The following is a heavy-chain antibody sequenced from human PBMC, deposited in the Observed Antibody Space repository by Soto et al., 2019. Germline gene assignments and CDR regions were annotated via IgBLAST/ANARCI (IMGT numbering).Heavy chain of an antibody. CDR1: GDSVSSNTAA. V-gene: IGHV6-1*01. CDR3: ARGVAGSGFDL. Sequence: SQTLSLTCAISGDSVSSNTAAWNWIRSSPSRGLEWLGRTYYRSNWRHDYAVSVKSRITVNPDTSKNHFSLQLNSVTPDDTAVYQCARGVAGSGFDLWGQGTLVTVS. CDR2: TYYRSNWRH. D-gene: IGHD6-19*01. J-gene: IGHJ4*02.